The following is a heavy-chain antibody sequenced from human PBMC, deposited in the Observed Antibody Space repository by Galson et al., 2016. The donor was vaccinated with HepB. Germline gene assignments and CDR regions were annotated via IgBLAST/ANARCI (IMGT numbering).Heavy chain of an antibody. V-gene: IGHV3-23*01. CDR3: AKVDEASSGYIDY. CDR2: IRGSGGST. J-gene: IGHJ4*02. D-gene: IGHD3-22*01. Sequence: SLRLSCAASGFTFSSYAMSWVRQAPGKGLEWVSAIRGSGGSTYYADSVKGRFTISRDNSKNTPYLQMNSLRAEDTAVYYCAKVDEASSGYIDYWGQGTLVTVSS. CDR1: GFTFSSYA.